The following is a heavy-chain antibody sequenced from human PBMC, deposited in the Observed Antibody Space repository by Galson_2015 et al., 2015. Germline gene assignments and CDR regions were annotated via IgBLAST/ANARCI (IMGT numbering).Heavy chain of an antibody. V-gene: IGHV3-23*01. CDR3: AKDRSRLWFGELDY. Sequence: SLRLSCAASGFTFSNFGMSWVRQAPGKGLEWVSAISGSGYSTYYADSVKGRFTISRDNSKNTLYLQMNSLRAEDTAIYYCAKDRSRLWFGELDYWGQGTLVTVSS. J-gene: IGHJ4*02. D-gene: IGHD3-10*01. CDR1: GFTFSNFG. CDR2: ISGSGYST.